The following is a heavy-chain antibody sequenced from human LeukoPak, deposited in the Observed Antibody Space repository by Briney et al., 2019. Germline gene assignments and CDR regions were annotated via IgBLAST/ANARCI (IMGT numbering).Heavy chain of an antibody. CDR3: ARDQTYYVSSGYYYVTYLQH. J-gene: IGHJ1*01. V-gene: IGHV4-4*07. CDR1: SVSINNNY. Sequence: SETLSLTCTVTSVSINNNYWSWIRQSAGEGLEWIGRMSSGGSTTYNPSFKGRVTMSLDTSKRQFSLNLSSVTAADTAVYYCARDQTYYVSSGYYYVTYLQHWGQGILVTVSS. CDR2: MSSGGST. D-gene: IGHD3-22*01.